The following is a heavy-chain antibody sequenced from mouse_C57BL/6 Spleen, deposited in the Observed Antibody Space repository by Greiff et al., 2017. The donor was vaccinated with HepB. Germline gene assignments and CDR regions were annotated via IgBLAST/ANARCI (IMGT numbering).Heavy chain of an antibody. D-gene: IGHD1-1*02. Sequence: EVKLVESGGGLVKPGGSLKLSCAASGFTFSSYTMSWVRQTPEKRQEWVATISGGGGNTYYPDSVKGRFTISRDNAKNTLYLQMSSLRSEDTALYYCARGGGTFDYWGQGTTLTVSS. CDR3: ARGGGTFDY. V-gene: IGHV5-9*01. J-gene: IGHJ2*01. CDR2: ISGGGGNT. CDR1: GFTFSSYT.